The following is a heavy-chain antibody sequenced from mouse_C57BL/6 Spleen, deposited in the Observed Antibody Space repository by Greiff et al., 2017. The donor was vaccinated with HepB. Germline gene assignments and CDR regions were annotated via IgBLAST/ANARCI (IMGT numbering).Heavy chain of an antibody. J-gene: IGHJ1*03. V-gene: IGHV3-1*01. CDR3: ARSRHYGSSYGWYFDV. Sequence: EVKLQESGPGMVKPSQSLSLTCPVTGYSITSGYDWHWIRHFPGNKLEWMGYISYIGSTNYNPSLKSRISITHDTSKNHFFLKLNSVTTEDTATYYCARSRHYGSSYGWYFDVWGTGTTVTVSS. CDR2: ISYIGST. D-gene: IGHD1-1*01. CDR1: GYSITSGYD.